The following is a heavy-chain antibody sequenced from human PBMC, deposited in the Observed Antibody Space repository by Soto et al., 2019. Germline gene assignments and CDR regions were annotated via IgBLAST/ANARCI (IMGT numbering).Heavy chain of an antibody. Sequence: GGSLRLSCAASGFTFSSYAMSWVRQAPGKGLEWVSAISGSGGSTYYADSVKGRFTISRDNSKNTLYLQMNSLRAEDTAVYYCAKDFFLVGSGYDSRAFDIWGQGTMVTVSS. CDR2: ISGSGGST. CDR3: AKDFFLVGSGYDSRAFDI. V-gene: IGHV3-23*01. J-gene: IGHJ3*02. CDR1: GFTFSSYA. D-gene: IGHD5-12*01.